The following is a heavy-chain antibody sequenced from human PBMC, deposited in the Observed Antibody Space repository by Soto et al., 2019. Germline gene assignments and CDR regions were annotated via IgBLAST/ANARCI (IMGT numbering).Heavy chain of an antibody. J-gene: IGHJ6*02. V-gene: IGHV1-46*01. CDR3: ARDYDFWSGYRNPAYYYYYYGMDV. Sequence: ASVKVSCKASGYTFTSYYMHWVRQAPGQGLEWMGIINPSGGSTSYAQKFQGRVTMTRDTSTSTVYMELSSLRSEDTAVYYCARDYDFWSGYRNPAYYYYYYGMDVWGQGTTVTVSS. D-gene: IGHD3-3*01. CDR1: GYTFTSYY. CDR2: INPSGGST.